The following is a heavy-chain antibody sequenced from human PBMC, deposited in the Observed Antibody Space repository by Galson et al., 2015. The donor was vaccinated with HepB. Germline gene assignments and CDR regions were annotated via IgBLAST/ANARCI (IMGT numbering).Heavy chain of an antibody. CDR1: GFAFSSSA. V-gene: IGHV3-30*04. D-gene: IGHD3-22*01. J-gene: IGHJ6*02. CDR2: ISYDGSNK. Sequence: SLRLSCAASGFAFSSSAVHWVRQAPGKGLEWVTLISYDGSNKYYADSVKGRFTISRDNSKNTLYLQMNNLRIEDTAVYYCARDRLGYYAFNYYGMDVWGQGTTVTVSS. CDR3: ARDRLGYYAFNYYGMDV.